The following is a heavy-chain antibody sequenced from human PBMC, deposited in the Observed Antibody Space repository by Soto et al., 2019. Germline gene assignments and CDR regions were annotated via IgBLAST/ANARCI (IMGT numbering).Heavy chain of an antibody. D-gene: IGHD5-18*01. CDR2: ISYDGSNK. CDR3: ARDRGYSYDSRCYPIDY. J-gene: IGHJ4*02. Sequence: LRLSCAASGFTFSSYAMHWVRQAPGKGLEWVAVISYDGSNKYYADSVKGRFTISRDNSKNTLYLQMNSLRAEDTAVYYCARDRGYSYDSRCYPIDYWGQGTLVTVSS. CDR1: GFTFSSYA. V-gene: IGHV3-30-3*01.